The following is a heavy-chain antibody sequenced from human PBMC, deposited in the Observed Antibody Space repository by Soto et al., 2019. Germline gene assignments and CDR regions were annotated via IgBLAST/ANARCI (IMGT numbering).Heavy chain of an antibody. J-gene: IGHJ6*03. CDR1: GYTFTSYD. V-gene: IGHV1-8*01. Sequence: QVQLVQSGAEVKKPGASVKVSCKASGYTFTSYDINWVRQATGQGLEWMGWMNPNSGNTGYAQKFQGRVTMTRNTSTSTAYMELSSLRSEDTAVYYCARVQLRFLVWPRVYYYYYMDVWGKGTTVTVSS. CDR2: MNPNSGNT. D-gene: IGHD3-3*01. CDR3: ARVQLRFLVWPRVYYYYYMDV.